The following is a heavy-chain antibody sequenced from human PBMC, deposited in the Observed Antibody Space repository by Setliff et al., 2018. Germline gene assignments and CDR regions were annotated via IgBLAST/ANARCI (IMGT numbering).Heavy chain of an antibody. D-gene: IGHD2-21*01. CDR1: GYIFTNYH. CDR2: INPYSDDT. CDR3: ARDEASCGGDCYSRGYFDF. J-gene: IGHJ4*02. V-gene: IGHV1-2*02. Sequence: GASVKVSCKASGYIFTNYHIHWVRQAPGQGLEWMGWINPYSDDTHYAQNFQGRITITMDTSISTAYLELGSLTTDDTAVYYCARDEASCGGDCYSRGYFDFWGQGTLVTVSS.